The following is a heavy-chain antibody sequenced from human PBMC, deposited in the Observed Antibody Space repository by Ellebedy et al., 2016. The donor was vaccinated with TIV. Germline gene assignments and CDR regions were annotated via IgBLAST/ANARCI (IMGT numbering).Heavy chain of an antibody. V-gene: IGHV3-15*01. J-gene: IGHJ4*02. CDR3: ARGGYYNGNGNFDY. Sequence: GESLKISCAASGFSFSTAWLGWVRQAPGRGPEWIARIKYETDFAPTDYAASVKGRFTISRDDSKNSLYLQMNSLKTEDTAVYYCARGGYYNGNGNFDYWGQGTLVTVSS. CDR1: GFSFSTAW. CDR2: IKYETDFAPT. D-gene: IGHD3-10*01.